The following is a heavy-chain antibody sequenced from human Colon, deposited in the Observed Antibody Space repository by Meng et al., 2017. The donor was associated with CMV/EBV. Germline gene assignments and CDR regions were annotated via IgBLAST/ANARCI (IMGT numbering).Heavy chain of an antibody. Sequence: GESLKISCAASGFTFSSYAMSWIRQAPGKGLEWLSYMSHGGNTIFYADSVKGRFTISRDNAKNSLYLQMNSLRAEDTAVYYCARGGITTFGEVKFFYYAMDVWGHGTTVTVSS. CDR2: MSHGGNTI. CDR3: ARGGITTFGEVKFFYYAMDV. D-gene: IGHD3-3*01. J-gene: IGHJ6*02. V-gene: IGHV3-11*04. CDR1: GFTFSSYA.